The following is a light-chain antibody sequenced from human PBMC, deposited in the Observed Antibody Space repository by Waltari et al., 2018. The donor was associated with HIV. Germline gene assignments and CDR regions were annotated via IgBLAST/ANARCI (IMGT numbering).Light chain of an antibody. Sequence: DIQMTQSPSSLSASVGDRVTITCQASQDISNYLNWYQQKPGKAPKLLIYDASNLETGVPSRFSGSGSGTDFTFTISSLQPEDIATYYCQQYDNLLPGGLTFGGGTKVEIK. CDR3: QQYDNLLPGGLT. CDR2: DAS. V-gene: IGKV1-33*01. CDR1: QDISNY. J-gene: IGKJ4*01.